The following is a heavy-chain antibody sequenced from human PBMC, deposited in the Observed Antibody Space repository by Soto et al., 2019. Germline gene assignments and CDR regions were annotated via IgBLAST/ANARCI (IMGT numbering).Heavy chain of an antibody. V-gene: IGHV3-33*01. CDR3: AREMPGYSSSWPFDY. CDR1: GFTFSSYD. D-gene: IGHD6-13*01. CDR2: IWYDGSNK. J-gene: IGHJ4*02. Sequence: QVQLVESGGGVVQPGRSLRLSCAASGFTFSSYDMHWVRQAPGKVLEWVAVIWYDGSNKYYADSVKGRFTISRDNSKNTLYLQMNSLRAEDTAVYYCAREMPGYSSSWPFDYWGQGTLVTVSS.